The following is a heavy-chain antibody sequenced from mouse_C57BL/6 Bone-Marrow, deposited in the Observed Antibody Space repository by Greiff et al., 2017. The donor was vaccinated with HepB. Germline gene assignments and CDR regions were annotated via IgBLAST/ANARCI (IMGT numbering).Heavy chain of an antibody. D-gene: IGHD1-1*01. CDR1: GFTFSSYA. J-gene: IGHJ1*03. CDR3: ARDPGYYASSWSYWYFAV. Sequence: EVKLQESGGGLVKPGGSLKLSCAASGFTFSSYAMSWVRPTPEKRLEWVATISDGGSYTYYPDNVKGRFTISRDNAKNNLYLQMSHLKSEDTAMYYCARDPGYYASSWSYWYFAVWGTGTTVTVFS. V-gene: IGHV5-4*01. CDR2: ISDGGSYT.